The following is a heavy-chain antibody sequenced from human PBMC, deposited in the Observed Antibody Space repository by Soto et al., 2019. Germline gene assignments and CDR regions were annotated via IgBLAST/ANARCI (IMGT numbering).Heavy chain of an antibody. CDR3: ASTVTTFGGEDYYYYGMDV. CDR1: GGTFSSYA. V-gene: IGHV1-69*01. CDR2: IIPIFGTA. Sequence: QVQLVQSGAEVKKPGSSVKVSCKASGGTFSSYAISWVRQAPGQGLEWMGGIIPIFGTANYAQKFQGRVTITADESTSTAYIELSSLRSEDTAVYYCASTVTTFGGEDYYYYGMDVWGQGTTVTVSS. J-gene: IGHJ6*02. D-gene: IGHD4-4*01.